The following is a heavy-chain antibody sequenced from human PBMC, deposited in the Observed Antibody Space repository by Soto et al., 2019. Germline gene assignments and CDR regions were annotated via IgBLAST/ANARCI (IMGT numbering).Heavy chain of an antibody. Sequence: EVQLVESGGGLVKPGGSLRLSCAASGFTFSNAWMNWVRQAPGMGREWVGRIKSKTDGGTTDYAAPVKGRFTISRDDSKNTLYLQMNSLKTEDTAVYYCTTGGWEQGEFDYWGQGTLVTVSS. CDR1: GFTFSNAW. V-gene: IGHV3-15*07. CDR2: IKSKTDGGTT. J-gene: IGHJ4*02. CDR3: TTGGWEQGEFDY. D-gene: IGHD1-26*01.